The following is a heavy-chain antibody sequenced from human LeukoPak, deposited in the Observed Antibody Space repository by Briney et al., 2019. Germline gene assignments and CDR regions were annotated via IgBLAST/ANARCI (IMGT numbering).Heavy chain of an antibody. CDR2: INHSGST. V-gene: IGHV4-34*01. Sequence: SETLSLTCAVYGGSFSGYYWSWIRQPPGKGLEWIGEINHSGSTNYNPSLKSRVTISVDTSKNQFSLKLSSVTAADTAVYYCARGIHHYDFWSGYYPRRDDAFDIWGQGTMVTVSS. D-gene: IGHD3-3*01. CDR1: GGSFSGYY. J-gene: IGHJ3*02. CDR3: ARGIHHYDFWSGYYPRRDDAFDI.